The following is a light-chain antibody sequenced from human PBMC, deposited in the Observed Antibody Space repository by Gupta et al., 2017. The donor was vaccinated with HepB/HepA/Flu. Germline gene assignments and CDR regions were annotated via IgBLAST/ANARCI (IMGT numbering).Light chain of an antibody. Sequence: DIQMTQFPSSLSASVGDRVNITCRASENINKYLNWYQQRPGKAPEVLLYAVSTLQAGVPSRFSGGGSGTDFSLTINNLQPEDFATYYCQQSYSSPRTFGQGTTVEIE. CDR2: AVS. V-gene: IGKV1-39*01. J-gene: IGKJ1*01. CDR1: ENINKY. CDR3: QQSYSSPRT.